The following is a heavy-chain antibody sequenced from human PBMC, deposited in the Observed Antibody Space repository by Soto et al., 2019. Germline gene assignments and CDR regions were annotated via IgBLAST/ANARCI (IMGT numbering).Heavy chain of an antibody. CDR2: IIPILGRA. D-gene: IGHD3-10*01. V-gene: IGHV1-69*08. Sequence: QVQLVQSGAEVKKPGSSVKVSCKASGGTFSSYTISWVRQAPGQGLEWMGRIIPILGRANYAQKFQGRVTITADKSPITAYMELSSLRPEDTAVYYCARGHYYGSGSYPNWFDPWGQGTLVTVSS. CDR3: ARGHYYGSGSYPNWFDP. CDR1: GGTFSSYT. J-gene: IGHJ5*02.